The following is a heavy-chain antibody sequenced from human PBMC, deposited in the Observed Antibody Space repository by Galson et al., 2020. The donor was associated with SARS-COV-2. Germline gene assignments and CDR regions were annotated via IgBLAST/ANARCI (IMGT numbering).Heavy chain of an antibody. J-gene: IGHJ3*02. Sequence: SQTLSLTCAISGDSVSSNSAAWNWTRQSPSRGLEWLGRTYYRSQWSTDYAVSVKSRITINPDTPKNQFSLQLNSVTPEDTAIYYCAGRVAGAGSRHIWGQGTMVIVSS. D-gene: IGHD6-13*01. CDR3: AGRVAGAGSRHI. V-gene: IGHV6-1*01. CDR1: GDSVSSNSAA. CDR2: TYYRSQWST.